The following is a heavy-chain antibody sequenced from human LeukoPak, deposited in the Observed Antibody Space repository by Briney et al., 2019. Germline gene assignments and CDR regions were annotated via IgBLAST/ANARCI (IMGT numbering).Heavy chain of an antibody. J-gene: IGHJ4*02. CDR1: GFTFSSYS. D-gene: IGHD3-3*01. CDR3: ARDAGYDFWSGYYTEY. V-gene: IGHV3-21*01. CDR2: ISSSSSYI. Sequence: GGSLRLSCAASGFTFSSYSMNWVRQAPGKGLEWVSSISSSSSYIYYADSVKGRFTISRDNAKNSLYLQMNSLRAEDTAVYYCARDAGYDFWSGYYTEYWGQGTLVTVSS.